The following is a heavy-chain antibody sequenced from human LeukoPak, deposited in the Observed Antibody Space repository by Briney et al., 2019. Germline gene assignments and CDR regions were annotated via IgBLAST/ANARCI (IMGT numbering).Heavy chain of an antibody. CDR2: INPSGGST. CDR1: GYTFTCYY. J-gene: IGHJ4*02. V-gene: IGHV1-46*01. D-gene: IGHD6-13*01. CDR3: AREARRYSSSWYLDY. Sequence: ASVKVSCKASGYTFTCYYMHWVRQAPGQGLEWMGIINPSGGSTSYAQKFQGRVTMTRDTSTSTVYMELSSLRSEDTAVYYCAREARRYSSSWYLDYWGQGTLVTVSS.